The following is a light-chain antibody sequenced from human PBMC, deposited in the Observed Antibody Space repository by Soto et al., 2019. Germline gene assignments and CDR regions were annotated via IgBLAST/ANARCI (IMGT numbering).Light chain of an antibody. J-gene: IGKJ4*01. V-gene: IGKV1-33*01. CDR3: QQYDNLPLT. Sequence: DIQMTQSPSSLSAFVGDRVTITCRASLTISSYLNWYQHKPGKAPKLLIYDASNFETGVPSRFSGSGSGTEFTFTISSLQPEDIATYYCQQYDNLPLTFGGGTKVDIK. CDR2: DAS. CDR1: LTISSY.